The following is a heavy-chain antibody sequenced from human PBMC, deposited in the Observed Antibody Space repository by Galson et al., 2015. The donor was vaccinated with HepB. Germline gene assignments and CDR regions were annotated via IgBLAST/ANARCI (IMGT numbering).Heavy chain of an antibody. CDR2: INPNSGGT. CDR1: GYTFTGYY. CDR3: ARSRTRGDDTNYDILTGTGGAFDI. Sequence: SVKVSCKASGYTFTGYYMHWVRQAPGQGLEWMGWINPNSGGTNYAQKFQGWVTMTRDTSISTAYMELSRLRSDDTAVYYCARSRTRGDDTNYDILTGTGGAFDIWGQGTMVTVSS. D-gene: IGHD3-9*01. J-gene: IGHJ3*02. V-gene: IGHV1-2*04.